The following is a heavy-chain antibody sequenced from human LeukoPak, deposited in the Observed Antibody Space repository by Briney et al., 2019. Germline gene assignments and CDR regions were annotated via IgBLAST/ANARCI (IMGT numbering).Heavy chain of an antibody. CDR3: ARDRLRQSNWFDP. V-gene: IGHV3-7*01. D-gene: IGHD4-17*01. CDR1: GFTFSSYW. CDR2: IKQDGSEK. Sequence: GGSLRLSCAASGFTFSSYWMSWVRQAPGKGLEWVANIKQDGSEKYYVDSVKGRFTISRDNAKNSLYLQMNSLRAEDTAVYYCARDRLRQSNWFDPWGQGTLVTVSS. J-gene: IGHJ5*02.